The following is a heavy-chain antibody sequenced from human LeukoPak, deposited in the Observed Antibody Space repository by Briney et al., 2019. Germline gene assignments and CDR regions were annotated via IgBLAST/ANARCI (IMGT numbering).Heavy chain of an antibody. Sequence: PGGSLRLSCAASGFTFSDYYMSWIRQAPGKGLEWVSYISSSGSTIYYADSVKGRFTISRDNAKNSLYLQMNSLRAEDTAVYYCARANVLLWFGEFGDDAFDIWGQGTMVTVSS. D-gene: IGHD3-10*01. CDR2: ISSSGSTI. J-gene: IGHJ3*02. CDR1: GFTFSDYY. V-gene: IGHV3-11*04. CDR3: ARANVLLWFGEFGDDAFDI.